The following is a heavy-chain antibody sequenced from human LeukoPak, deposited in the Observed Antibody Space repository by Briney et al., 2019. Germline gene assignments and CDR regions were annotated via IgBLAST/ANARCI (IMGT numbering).Heavy chain of an antibody. CDR1: GGSISSGDYY. D-gene: IGHD2-8*01. CDR3: ARDLGYCTNGVCHTRFDY. V-gene: IGHV4-30-4*01. Sequence: PSETLSLTCTVSGGSISSGDYYWSWIRQPPGKGLEWIAYISHSGGTYYNPSLKSRATISLDTARNQFSLKLSSVTAADTAVYYCARDLGYCTNGVCHTRFDYWGQGTLVAVSS. CDR2: ISHSGGT. J-gene: IGHJ4*02.